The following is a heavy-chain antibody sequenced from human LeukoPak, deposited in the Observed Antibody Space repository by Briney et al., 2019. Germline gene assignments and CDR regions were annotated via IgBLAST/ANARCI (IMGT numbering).Heavy chain of an antibody. CDR1: VFPFSRYS. V-gene: IGHV3-48*01. Sequence: PGGSPRLSCTTSVFPFSRYSMNWVRQAPGKGLEWVSYITSSGDTIYYADSVKGRFTISRDNAKNSVYLQMNSLRAEDTAVYYCAKDPVLRYFDWKEYYFDYWGQGALVTVSS. D-gene: IGHD3-9*01. CDR3: AKDPVLRYFDWKEYYFDY. CDR2: ITSSGDTI. J-gene: IGHJ4*02.